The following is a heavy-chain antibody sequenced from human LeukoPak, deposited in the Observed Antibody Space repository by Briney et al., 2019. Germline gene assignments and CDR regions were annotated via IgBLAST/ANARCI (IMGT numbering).Heavy chain of an antibody. CDR1: GVSISDSLVSHY. J-gene: IGHJ5*02. CDR2: IYFNGRT. V-gene: IGHV4-61*01. D-gene: IGHD3-10*01. Sequence: SETLSLPCSVSGVSISDSLVSHYWRGIRQPPGKGLEWIGYIYFNGRTNYIPSLKSRVTLSVDTSKNQFSMKLISVTAADTAVYYCARAARSRDWFDPWGEGSLVTVSS. CDR3: ARAARSRDWFDP.